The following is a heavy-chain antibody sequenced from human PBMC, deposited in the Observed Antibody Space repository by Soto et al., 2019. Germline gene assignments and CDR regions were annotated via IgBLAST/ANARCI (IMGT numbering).Heavy chain of an antibody. CDR2: IYYSGST. V-gene: IGHV4-59*01. CDR1: GGSISSYY. D-gene: IGHD3-16*01. CDR3: ARRYGGNFDY. Sequence: LSLTCTVSGGSISSYYWSWIRQPPGKGLEWIGYIYYSGSTNYNPPLKSRVTISVDTSKNQFSLKLSSVTAADTAVYYCARRYGGNFDYWGQGTLVTVSS. J-gene: IGHJ4*02.